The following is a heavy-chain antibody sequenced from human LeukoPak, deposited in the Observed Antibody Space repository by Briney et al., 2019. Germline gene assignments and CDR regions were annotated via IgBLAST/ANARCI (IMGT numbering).Heavy chain of an antibody. CDR1: GGSISRYY. V-gene: IGHV4-4*09. Sequence: SETLSLTCTLSGGSISRYYWSWIRQPPGKGLEWIGYIYTSGSTNYNPSLKSRVTISVDTSKNQFSLKLSSVTAADTAVYYCARRDFWSGQAFDYWGQGTLVTVSS. CDR2: IYTSGST. J-gene: IGHJ4*02. D-gene: IGHD3-3*01. CDR3: ARRDFWSGQAFDY.